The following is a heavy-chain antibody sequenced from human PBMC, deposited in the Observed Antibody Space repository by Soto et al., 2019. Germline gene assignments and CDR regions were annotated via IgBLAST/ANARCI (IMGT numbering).Heavy chain of an antibody. CDR3: ARGYLAYCGGACYSHRWLDP. CDR2: MNPNSGNT. V-gene: IGHV1-8*01. CDR1: GYTFTSYD. Sequence: ASVKVSCKASGYTFTSYDINWVRQATGQGLEWMGWMNPNSGNTGYAQKFQGRVTMTRNTSISTAYMELSSLRSEDTAVYYCARGYLAYCGGACYSHRWLDPWGQGTLVTVSS. D-gene: IGHD2-21*02. J-gene: IGHJ5*02.